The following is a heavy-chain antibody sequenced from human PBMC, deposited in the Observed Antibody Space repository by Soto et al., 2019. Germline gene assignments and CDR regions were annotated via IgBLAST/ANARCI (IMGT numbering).Heavy chain of an antibody. CDR2: ISSSSSTI. Sequence: GGSLRLSCVASGFTFKTYSMNWVRQAPGKGLVWVSYISSSSSTIYYTDSVKGRFTISRENAKNSLYLQMSSLRAEDTAVYYCARYRSLDPWGQGILVTVSS. CDR3: ARYRSLDP. CDR1: GFTFKTYS. V-gene: IGHV3-48*04. D-gene: IGHD3-16*02. J-gene: IGHJ5*02.